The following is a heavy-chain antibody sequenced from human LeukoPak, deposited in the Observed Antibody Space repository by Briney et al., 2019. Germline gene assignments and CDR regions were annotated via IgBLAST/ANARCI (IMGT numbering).Heavy chain of an antibody. D-gene: IGHD4-17*01. CDR2: IYHSGST. CDR3: ARDQWYGDYVFDY. CDR1: GGSFSGYY. Sequence: SETLSLTCAVYGGSFSGYYWSWIRQPPGKGLEWIGSIYHSGSTYYNPSLKSRVTISLDTSKNQSSLKLSSVTAADTAVYYCARDQWYGDYVFDYWGQGTLVTVSS. J-gene: IGHJ4*02. V-gene: IGHV4-34*01.